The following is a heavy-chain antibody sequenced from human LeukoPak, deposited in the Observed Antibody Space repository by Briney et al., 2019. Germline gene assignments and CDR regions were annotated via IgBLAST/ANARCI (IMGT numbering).Heavy chain of an antibody. J-gene: IGHJ4*02. CDR2: INPSGGST. Sequence: GASVKVSCKASGYTFTSYYTHWVRQAPGQGLEWMGIINPSGGSTSYAQKFQGRVTMTRDTSTSTVYMELSSLRSEDMAVYYCARTASTFIAAPDYWGQGTLVTVSS. D-gene: IGHD6-6*01. CDR1: GYTFTSYY. CDR3: ARTASTFIAAPDY. V-gene: IGHV1-46*01.